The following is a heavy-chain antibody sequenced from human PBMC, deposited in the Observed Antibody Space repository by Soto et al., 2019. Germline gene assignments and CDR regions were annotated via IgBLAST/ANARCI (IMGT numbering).Heavy chain of an antibody. CDR2: IKPNSGDT. V-gene: IGHV1-2*02. D-gene: IGHD6-13*01. J-gene: IGHJ6*02. CDR1: GYTFIGYY. CDR3: ASFYSSSREEYYYYGMDV. Sequence: QVQLVQSGAEVKKPGASVKVSCKASGYTFIGYYMHWVRQAPGQGLEWMGWIKPNSGDTNYAEKWPRRGIMTRDTSIRTAEMALSRLRSDATAVYYCASFYSSSREEYYYYGMDVWGQGTEVTVSS.